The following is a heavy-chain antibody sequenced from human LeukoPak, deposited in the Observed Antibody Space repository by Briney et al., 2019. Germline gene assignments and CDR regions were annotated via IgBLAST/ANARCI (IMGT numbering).Heavy chain of an antibody. CDR2: ISSSSSSI. CDR1: AFTFGSHD. J-gene: IGHJ6*02. V-gene: IGHV3-48*03. D-gene: IGHD3-10*02. Sequence: PGGSLTLSCAVYAFTFGSHDMRWVRPAPGEGRVWGSYISSSSSSIYYADSLKGRLTTSRDNAKNSLYLQMNILRAEDTAVYYCAELGITMIGGVWGEGATCTMSS. CDR3: AELGITMIGGV.